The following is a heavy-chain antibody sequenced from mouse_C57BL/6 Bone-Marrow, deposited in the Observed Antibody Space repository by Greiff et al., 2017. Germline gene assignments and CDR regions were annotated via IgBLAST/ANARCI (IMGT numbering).Heavy chain of an antibody. CDR1: GYTFTSYW. D-gene: IGHD2-12*01. J-gene: IGHJ1*03. CDR3: ARDPLRRGGYFDV. V-gene: IGHV1-64*01. CDR2: IHPNSGST. Sequence: QVQLQQPGAELVKPGASVKLSCKASGYTFTSYWMHWVKQRPGQGLEWIGMIHPNSGSTNYNEKFKSKATLTVDKSSSTAYMQLSSLTSEDSAVYYCARDPLRRGGYFDVWGTGTTVTVSS.